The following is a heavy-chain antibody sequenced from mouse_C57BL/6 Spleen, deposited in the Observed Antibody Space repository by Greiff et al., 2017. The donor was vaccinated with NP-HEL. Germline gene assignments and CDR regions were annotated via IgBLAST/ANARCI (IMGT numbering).Heavy chain of an antibody. Sequence: VQLKESGPGLAKPSQTLSLTCSVTGYSIPSDYWNWIRKFPGNKLEYMGYISYSGSTYYNPSLKSRISITRDTSKNQYYLQLNSVTTEDTATYYCARGAYGNYFDYWGQGTTLTVSS. D-gene: IGHD2-1*01. CDR1: GYSIPSDY. J-gene: IGHJ2*01. CDR3: ARGAYGNYFDY. V-gene: IGHV3-8*01. CDR2: ISYSGST.